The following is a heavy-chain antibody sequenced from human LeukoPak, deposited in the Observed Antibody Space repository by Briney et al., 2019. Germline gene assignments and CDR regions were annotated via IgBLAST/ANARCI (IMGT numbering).Heavy chain of an antibody. Sequence: GGSLRLSCAASGFTFSDYYMSWIRQAPGKGLEWVSYISSSGSTIYYADSVKGRFTIPRDNAKNSLYLQMNSLRAEDTAVYYCARVWPERITTSDYWGQGTLVTVSS. CDR2: ISSSGSTI. J-gene: IGHJ4*02. D-gene: IGHD4-11*01. CDR1: GFTFSDYY. V-gene: IGHV3-11*04. CDR3: ARVWPERITTSDY.